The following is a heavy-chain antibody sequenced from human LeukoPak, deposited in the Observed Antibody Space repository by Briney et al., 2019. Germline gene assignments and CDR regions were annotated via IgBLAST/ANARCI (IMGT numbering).Heavy chain of an antibody. CDR3: ARDKPYSGSSYDFDF. CDR1: GFTFSTYN. J-gene: IGHJ4*02. D-gene: IGHD1-26*01. CDR2: ISSSSDTI. Sequence: GGSLRLSCAASGFTFSTYNMNWVRQAPGKGLEWVSSISSSSDTIYYADSVKGRFTIPRDNAKNSLNLQMSSLRAEDTAVYYCARDKPYSGSSYDFDFWGQGTLVTVSS. V-gene: IGHV3-48*01.